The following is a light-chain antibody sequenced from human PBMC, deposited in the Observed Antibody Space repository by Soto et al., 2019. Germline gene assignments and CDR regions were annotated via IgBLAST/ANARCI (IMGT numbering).Light chain of an antibody. CDR1: QTVLYSSNNKNH. Sequence: DIVMTQSPDSLAVSLGERATINCRSSQTVLYSSNNKNHLAWYQQKPGQPPKLLIYWASTRESGVPDRFSGSRSGTDFTLTISSLQAEDVEVYYCQQYYTTPYTFGQGTKLEI. J-gene: IGKJ2*01. V-gene: IGKV4-1*01. CDR3: QQYYTTPYT. CDR2: WAS.